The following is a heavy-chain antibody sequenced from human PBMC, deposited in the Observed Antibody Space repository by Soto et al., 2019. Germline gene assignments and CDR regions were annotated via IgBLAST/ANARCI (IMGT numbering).Heavy chain of an antibody. D-gene: IGHD3-16*01. V-gene: IGHV3-9*01. CDR3: AKDASILGGGDEAATSWSYFDY. CDR1: GFTFDDYA. J-gene: IGHJ4*02. CDR2: ISWNSGSI. Sequence: GGSLRLSCAASGFTFDDYAMHWVRQAPGKGLEWVSGISWNSGSIGYADSVKGRFTISRDNAKNSLYLQMNSLRAEDTALYYWAKDASILGGGDEAATSWSYFDYWGQGTLVTVSS.